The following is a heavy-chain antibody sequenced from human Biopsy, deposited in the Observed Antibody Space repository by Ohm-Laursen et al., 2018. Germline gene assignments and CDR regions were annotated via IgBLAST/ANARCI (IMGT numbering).Heavy chain of an antibody. J-gene: IGHJ4*02. CDR3: ARDRWPHVTLLGLVVFDF. D-gene: IGHD3-3*01. CDR1: GYTFTNYG. V-gene: IGHV1-18*01. CDR2: ISPYNGDT. Sequence: SVKVSCRASGYTFTNYGISWVRQAPGQGLEWMGWISPYNGDTDYAQKLQGRVTMTTDTSTSTAYMDLRSLRSDDTAVYYCARDRWPHVTLLGLVVFDFWGQGTLVIVSS.